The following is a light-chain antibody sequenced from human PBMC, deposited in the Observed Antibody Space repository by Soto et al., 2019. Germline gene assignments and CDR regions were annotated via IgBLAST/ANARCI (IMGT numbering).Light chain of an antibody. V-gene: IGLV2-14*01. CDR2: EVN. CDR1: SSDVGGYNY. J-gene: IGLJ2*01. CDR3: ATWDDSLKAVV. Sequence: QSALTQPASVSGSPGQSITISCTGTSSDVGGYNYVSWFQQHPGKAPKLMIFEVNNRPSGVSDRFSGSKSGNTASLTISGLQPEDEADYYCATWDDSLKAVVFGGGTKLTVL.